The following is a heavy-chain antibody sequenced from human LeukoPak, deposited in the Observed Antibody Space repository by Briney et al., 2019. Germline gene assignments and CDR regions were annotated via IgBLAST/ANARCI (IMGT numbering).Heavy chain of an antibody. CDR1: GGSISSYY. Sequence: SETLSLTCTVSGGSISSYYWSWIRQPPGKGLEWIGYIYYNGSTNYNPSLKSRVTISVDTSKNQFSLKLSSVTAADTAVYYCARDYVGYSSGWYAAFDIWGQGTMVTVSS. D-gene: IGHD6-19*01. CDR3: ARDYVGYSSGWYAAFDI. CDR2: IYYNGST. J-gene: IGHJ3*02. V-gene: IGHV4-59*01.